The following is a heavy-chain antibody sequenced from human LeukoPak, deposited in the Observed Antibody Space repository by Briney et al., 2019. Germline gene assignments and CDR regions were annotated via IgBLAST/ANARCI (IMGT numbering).Heavy chain of an antibody. CDR2: INNDGSST. CDR3: VRDNGGEHL. Sequence: GGSLRLSCAASGFTSSINWMSWVRQAPGKGLVWVSRINNDGSSTIYADSVKGRFTISRDNAKNTLYLQMNSLRDDDTAVYYCVRDNGGEHLWGQGTLVTVSS. J-gene: IGHJ4*02. D-gene: IGHD3-16*01. CDR1: GFTSSINW. V-gene: IGHV3-74*01.